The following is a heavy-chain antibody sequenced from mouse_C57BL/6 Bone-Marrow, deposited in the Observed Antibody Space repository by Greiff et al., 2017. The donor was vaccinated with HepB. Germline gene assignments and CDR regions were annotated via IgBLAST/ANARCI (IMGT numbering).Heavy chain of an antibody. J-gene: IGHJ4*01. V-gene: IGHV7-1*01. D-gene: IGHD1-1*01. CDR2: SRNKANDYTT. Sequence: EVKVVESGGGLVQSGRSLRLSCATSGFTFSDFYMEWVRQAPGKGLEWIAASRNKANDYTTEYSASVKGRFIVSRDTSQSILYLQMNALRAEDTAIYYCARVSSSPHYYAMDYWGQGTSVTVSS. CDR1: GFTFSDFY. CDR3: ARVSSSPHYYAMDY.